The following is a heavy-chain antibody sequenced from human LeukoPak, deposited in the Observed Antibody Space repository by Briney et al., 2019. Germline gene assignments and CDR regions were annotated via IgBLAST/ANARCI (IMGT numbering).Heavy chain of an antibody. Sequence: SETLSLTCTVSGGSTGSYYWSWIRQPAGKGLEWIGRIYTSGSTNYNPSLKSRVTMSVDTSKNQFSLKLSSVTAADTAVYYCARGDPIRFLEWSMDYWGQGTLVTVSS. V-gene: IGHV4-4*07. CDR2: IYTSGST. CDR3: ARGDPIRFLEWSMDY. CDR1: GGSTGSYY. D-gene: IGHD3-3*01. J-gene: IGHJ4*02.